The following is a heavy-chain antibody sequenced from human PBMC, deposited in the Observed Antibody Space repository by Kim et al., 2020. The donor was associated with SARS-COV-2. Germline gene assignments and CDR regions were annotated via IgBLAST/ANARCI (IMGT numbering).Heavy chain of an antibody. CDR3: ALQTTVPTGLWFDP. CDR2: IYYSGST. J-gene: IGHJ5*02. Sequence: SETLSLTCAVSGGSISSGGFYWSWIRQHPGKGLVWIGYIYYSGSTYYNPSLKSRVTIALDTSNNQFSLKLSSVTAADTAVYYCALQTTVPTGLWFDPWGQGTLVTVSS. D-gene: IGHD4-17*01. V-gene: IGHV4-31*11. CDR1: GGSISSGGFY.